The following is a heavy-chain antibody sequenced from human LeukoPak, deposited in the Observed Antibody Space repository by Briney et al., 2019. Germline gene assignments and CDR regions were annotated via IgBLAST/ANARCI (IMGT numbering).Heavy chain of an antibody. CDR3: ARGRTLYSSSFDY. CDR1: GGSISSYY. J-gene: IGHJ4*02. D-gene: IGHD6-13*01. CDR2: IYYSGST. Sequence: SETRSLTCTVSGGSISSYYWSWIRQPPGKGLEWIGYIYYSGSTNYNPSLKSRVTISVDTSKNQFSLKLSSVTAADTAVYYCARGRTLYSSSFDYWGQGTLVTVSS. V-gene: IGHV4-59*01.